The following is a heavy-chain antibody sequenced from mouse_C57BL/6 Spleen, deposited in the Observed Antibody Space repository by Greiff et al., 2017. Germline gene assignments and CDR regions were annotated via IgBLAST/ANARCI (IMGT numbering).Heavy chain of an antibody. V-gene: IGHV1-69*01. CDR3: ARGYGSSYEGFAY. CDR1: GYTFTSYW. CDR2: IDPSDSYT. D-gene: IGHD1-1*01. J-gene: IGHJ3*01. Sequence: QVQLQQSGAELVMPGASVKLSCKASGYTFTSYWMHWVKQRPGQGLEWIGEIDPSDSYTNYNQKFKGKSTLTVDKSSSTAYMQLSSLTSEDSAVYYCARGYGSSYEGFAYWGQGTLVTVSA.